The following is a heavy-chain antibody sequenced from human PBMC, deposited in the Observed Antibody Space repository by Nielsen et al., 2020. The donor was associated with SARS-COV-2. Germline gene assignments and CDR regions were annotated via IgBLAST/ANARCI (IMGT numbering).Heavy chain of an antibody. V-gene: IGHV3-30*04. Sequence: GESLKISCAASGFTFSSYAMHWVRQAPGKGLEWVAVISYDGSNKYYADSVKGRFTISRDNAQNSLYLQMNSLRVEDTGVYYCARDPGVAVGEDGFDIWGQGTMVTVSS. CDR3: ARDPGVAVGEDGFDI. J-gene: IGHJ3*02. D-gene: IGHD6-19*01. CDR2: ISYDGSNK. CDR1: GFTFSSYA.